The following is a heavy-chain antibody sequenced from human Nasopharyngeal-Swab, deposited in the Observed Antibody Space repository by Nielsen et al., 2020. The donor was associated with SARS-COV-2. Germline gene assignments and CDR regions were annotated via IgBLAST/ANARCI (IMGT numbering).Heavy chain of an antibody. D-gene: IGHD2-15*01. Sequence: VRQMPGKGLEWVANIKEDGSEKNYVDSVKGRFTISRDNAKNSLYLQMNSLRADDTAVYYCAGDTYCSGGSCYGYGMAVWGQGTTVTVSS. CDR3: AGDTYCSGGSCYGYGMAV. CDR2: IKEDGSEK. V-gene: IGHV3-7*01. J-gene: IGHJ6*02.